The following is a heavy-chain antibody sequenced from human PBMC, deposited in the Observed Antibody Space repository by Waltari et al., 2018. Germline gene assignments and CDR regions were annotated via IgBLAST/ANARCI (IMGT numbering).Heavy chain of an antibody. CDR1: GATFSSYT. D-gene: IGHD6-25*01. J-gene: IGHJ4*02. CDR2: SIPNLGIT. CDR3: ARLSSGWGHFDY. V-gene: IGHV1-69*16. Sequence: QVQLVQSGAEVKRPGSSVKVSCTASGATFSSYTINWVRQAPGQGLEWMGGSIPNLGITNFAQEFQGRVTITADESTSTTYMDLISLRSEDTAVYYCARLSSGWGHFDYWGQGTLVTVSS.